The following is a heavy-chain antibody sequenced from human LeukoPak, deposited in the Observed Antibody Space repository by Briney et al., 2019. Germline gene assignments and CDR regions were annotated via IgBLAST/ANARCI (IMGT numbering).Heavy chain of an antibody. J-gene: IGHJ3*02. CDR1: GGSFSGYY. D-gene: IGHD3-22*01. V-gene: IGHV4-34*01. CDR3: ARGGWRSYYYDSSDVFDI. CDR2: INHSGST. Sequence: SSETLSLTCAAYGGSFSGYYWSWIRQPPGKGLEWIGEINHSGSTNYNPSLKSRVTISVDTSKNQFSLKLSSVTAADTAVYYCARGGWRSYYYDSSDVFDIWGQGTMVTVSS.